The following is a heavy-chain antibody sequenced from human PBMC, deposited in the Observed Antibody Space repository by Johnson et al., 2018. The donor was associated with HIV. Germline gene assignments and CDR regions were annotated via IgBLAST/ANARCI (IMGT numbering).Heavy chain of an antibody. V-gene: IGHV3-30-3*01. D-gene: IGHD3-22*01. CDR3: AKEQPYYYDNRHAFDI. J-gene: IGHJ3*02. CDR1: GFTFSSYA. CDR2: ISYDGSNK. Sequence: QVQLVESGGGVVQPGRSLRLSCAASGFTFSSYAMHWVRQAPGKGLEWVAVISYDGSNKYYADSVKGRFTISRDNSKNTLYLQMNSLRPEDTTVYFCAKEQPYYYDNRHAFDIWGQGTMVTVSS.